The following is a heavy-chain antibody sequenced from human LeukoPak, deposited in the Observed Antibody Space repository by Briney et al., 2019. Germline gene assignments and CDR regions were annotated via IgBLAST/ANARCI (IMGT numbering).Heavy chain of an antibody. J-gene: IGHJ3*02. CDR3: ARVVHYYDSSGYYYVQAFDI. D-gene: IGHD3-22*01. Sequence: PSETLSLTCTVSGGSITGSSYYWGWIRQPPGKGLEWIGSIYYSGSTYYNPSLKSRVTISVDTSKNQFSLKLSSVTAADTAVYYCARVVHYYDSSGYYYVQAFDIWGQGTMVTVSS. V-gene: IGHV4-39*07. CDR1: GGSITGSSYY. CDR2: IYYSGST.